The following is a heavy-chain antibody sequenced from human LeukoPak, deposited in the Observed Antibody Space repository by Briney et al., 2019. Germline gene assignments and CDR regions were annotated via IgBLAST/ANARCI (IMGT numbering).Heavy chain of an antibody. J-gene: IGHJ4*02. CDR3: AGTSFNDDFDY. Sequence: PGGSLRLSCAASGFTFSSYWMHWVRQAPGKGLVWVSRISSDGSSTSYADSVKGRFTTSRDNAKNTLYLQMNSLRAEDTAVYYCAGTSFNDDFDYWGQGTLVTASS. CDR2: ISSDGSST. CDR1: GFTFSSYW. V-gene: IGHV3-74*01. D-gene: IGHD2-2*01.